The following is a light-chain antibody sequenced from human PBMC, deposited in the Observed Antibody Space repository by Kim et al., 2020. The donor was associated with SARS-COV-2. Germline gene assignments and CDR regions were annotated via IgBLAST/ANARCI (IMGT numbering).Light chain of an antibody. CDR3: QQRSNWPLT. J-gene: IGKJ4*01. CDR2: DAF. V-gene: IGKV3-11*01. CDR1: QSISSY. Sequence: EIVLTQSPVTLSLSPGESATLSCRASQSISSYLAWYQQKPGQAPRLLIYDAFSRATGVPDRFSGSGSETDFTLTISSLEAEDSALYYCQQRSNWPLTLGGGTKLEIK.